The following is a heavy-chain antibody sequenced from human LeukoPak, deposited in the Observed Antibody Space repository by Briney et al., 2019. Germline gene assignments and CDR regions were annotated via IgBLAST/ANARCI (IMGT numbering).Heavy chain of an antibody. CDR3: ARDLLGAPDY. Sequence: QAGGSLRLSCAASGFTVSSNYMSWVRQAPGKGLEWVSVIYSGGSTYYADSVKGRFTISRDNSKNTLYLQMNSLRAEDTAVYYCARDLLGAPDYWGQGTLVTVSS. D-gene: IGHD3-16*01. CDR1: GFTVSSNY. CDR2: IYSGGST. J-gene: IGHJ4*02. V-gene: IGHV3-66*01.